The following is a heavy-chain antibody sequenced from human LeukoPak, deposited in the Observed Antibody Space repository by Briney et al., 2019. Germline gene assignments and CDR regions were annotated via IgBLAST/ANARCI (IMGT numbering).Heavy chain of an antibody. CDR3: ARDFNTDYYDSSGTI. Sequence: NPGGSLRLSCAASGFTFSSYSMNWVRQAPGKGLEWVSSISSSSSYIYYADSVKGRFTISRDNAKNSLYLQMNSLRAEDTAVYYCARDFNTDYYDSSGTIRGQGTLVTVSS. CDR2: ISSSSSYI. J-gene: IGHJ4*02. V-gene: IGHV3-21*01. D-gene: IGHD3-22*01. CDR1: GFTFSSYS.